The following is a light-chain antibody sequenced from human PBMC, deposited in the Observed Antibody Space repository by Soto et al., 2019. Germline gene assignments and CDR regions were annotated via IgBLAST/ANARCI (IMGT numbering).Light chain of an antibody. CDR3: RQDDQLPSN. Sequence: DIQMTQSASSLPASVGDTVTISCQASQDISKYLNWFQQKPGKAPKLLIYDVFNVETGVPSRFSEGQSEKDFTLDIGILHPEDFGIFYCRQDDQLPSNVGGWTKVDI. CDR2: DVF. V-gene: IGKV1-33*01. J-gene: IGKJ4*01. CDR1: QDISKY.